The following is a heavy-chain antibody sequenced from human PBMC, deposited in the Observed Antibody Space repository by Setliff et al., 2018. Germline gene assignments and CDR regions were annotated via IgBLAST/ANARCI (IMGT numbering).Heavy chain of an antibody. V-gene: IGHV1-69*08. CDR2: IIPIFGTA. Sequence: ASVKVSCKASGGTFSIYTISWVRQAPGQGLEWMGRIIPIFGTANYAQKFQGRVTITADKSTSTAYMELSSLRSEDTAVYYYARGPSFWSGDYMDVWGKGTTVTVSS. J-gene: IGHJ6*03. CDR3: ARGPSFWSGDYMDV. D-gene: IGHD3-3*01. CDR1: GGTFSIYT.